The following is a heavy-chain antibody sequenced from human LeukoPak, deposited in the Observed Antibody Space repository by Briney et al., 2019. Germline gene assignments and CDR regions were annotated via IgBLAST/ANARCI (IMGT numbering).Heavy chain of an antibody. CDR3: ASGPIVVVPAAIRAPFDP. D-gene: IGHD2-2*02. Sequence: PSETLSLTCAVYGGSFSGYYWSWIRQPPGKGLEWIGEINHSGSTNYNPSLKSRVTILVDTSKNQFSLKLSSVTAADTAVYYCASGPIVVVPAAIRAPFDPWGQGTLVTVSS. J-gene: IGHJ5*02. CDR2: INHSGST. V-gene: IGHV4-34*01. CDR1: GGSFSGYY.